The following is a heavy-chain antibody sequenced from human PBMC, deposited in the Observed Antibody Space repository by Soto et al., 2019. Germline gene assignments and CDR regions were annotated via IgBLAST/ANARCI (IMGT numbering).Heavy chain of an antibody. CDR1: GFTFSSYA. Sequence: GGSLRLSCAASGFTFSSYARSWVRQAPGKGLEWVSAISGSGGSTYYADSVKGRFTISRDNSKNTLYLQMNSLRAEDTAVYYCAKSPAQYCSGGSCYLDYWGQGTLVTVSS. D-gene: IGHD2-15*01. V-gene: IGHV3-23*01. CDR3: AKSPAQYCSGGSCYLDY. CDR2: ISGSGGST. J-gene: IGHJ4*02.